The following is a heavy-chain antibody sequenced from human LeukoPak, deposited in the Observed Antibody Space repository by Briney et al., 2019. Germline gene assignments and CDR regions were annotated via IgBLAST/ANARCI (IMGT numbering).Heavy chain of an antibody. CDR2: INPNSGGT. D-gene: IGHD6-13*01. CDR3: ARGLMRQQLSPEYFQH. Sequence: AAVKVSCKASGYTFTGYYMHWVRQAPGQGLEWMGWINPNSGGTNYAQKFQGRVTMTRDTSISTAYMELSRLRSDDTAVYYCARGLMRQQLSPEYFQHWGQGTLVTVSS. J-gene: IGHJ1*01. CDR1: GYTFTGYY. V-gene: IGHV1-2*02.